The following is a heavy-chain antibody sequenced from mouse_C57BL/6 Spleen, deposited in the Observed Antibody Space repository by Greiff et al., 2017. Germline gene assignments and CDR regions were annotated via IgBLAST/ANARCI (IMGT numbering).Heavy chain of an antibody. CDR2: LDPSDSYT. V-gene: IGHV1-69*01. CDR1: GYTFTSYW. J-gene: IGHJ4*01. CDR3: ARGSTDYAMDY. Sequence: QVQLQQPGAELVMPGASVKLSCKASGYTFTSYWMHWVKQRPGQGLEWIGELDPSDSYTNYNQKFKGKSTLTVYKSSSTAYLQLSSLTSEDSAVYYCARGSTDYAMDYWGQGTSVTVSS.